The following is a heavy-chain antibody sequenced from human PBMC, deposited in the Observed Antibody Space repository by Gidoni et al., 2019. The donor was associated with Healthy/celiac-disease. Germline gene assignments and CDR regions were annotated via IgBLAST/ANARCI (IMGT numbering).Heavy chain of an antibody. J-gene: IGHJ6*02. CDR2: IIPIFGTA. CDR1: GATSSSYA. CDR3: ARVSTVTTSYYYYYGMDV. V-gene: IGHV1-69*12. D-gene: IGHD4-4*01. Sequence: QVQLVQSGAEVTKPASSVKVSCQASGATSSSYAISCVRQVPGQGLEWMGGIIPIFGTANYAQKFKGRVTITADESTSTAYMELSSLRSEDTAVYYCARVSTVTTSYYYYYGMDVWGQGTTVTVSS.